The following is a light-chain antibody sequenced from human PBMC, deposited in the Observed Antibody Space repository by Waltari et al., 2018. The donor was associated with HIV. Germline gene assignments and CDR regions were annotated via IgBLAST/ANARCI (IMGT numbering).Light chain of an antibody. CDR3: VSYTEKDTFLL. CDR2: DVT. Sequence: QSALTQPPSASGSPGQSVAISCTGPSNDIATYNFVSWYQHHPGTAPKLLIYDVTRRPPGIPDRFSGTKSGYTASLTVSDLQVEDEADYYCVSYTEKDTFLLFGGGTKLAV. J-gene: IGLJ2*01. CDR1: SNDIATYNF. V-gene: IGLV2-8*01.